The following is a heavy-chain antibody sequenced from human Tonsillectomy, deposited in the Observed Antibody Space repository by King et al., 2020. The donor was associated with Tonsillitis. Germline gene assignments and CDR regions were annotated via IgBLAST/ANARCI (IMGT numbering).Heavy chain of an antibody. CDR1: GGSISSSSYY. CDR3: ARLRYCSGSKVDY. Sequence: LQLQESGPGLVKPSETLSLTCTVSGGSISSSSYYWGWIRQPPGKGLEWIGTIYYSGSTYYNPSLKSRVTISVDTSKNQFSLKLSSVTAADTAVYYCARLRYCSGSKVDYWGQGTLVTVSS. D-gene: IGHD3-10*01. J-gene: IGHJ4*02. V-gene: IGHV4-39*01. CDR2: IYYSGST.